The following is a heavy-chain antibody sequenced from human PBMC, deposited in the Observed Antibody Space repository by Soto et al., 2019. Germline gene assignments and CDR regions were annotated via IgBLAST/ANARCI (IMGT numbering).Heavy chain of an antibody. CDR1: GGSISSGGYY. J-gene: IGHJ5*02. D-gene: IGHD2-8*01. Sequence: SETLSLTCTVSGGSISSGGYYWSWIRQHPGKGLEGIGYIYYSGSTYYNPSLKSRVTISVDTSKNQFSLKLSSVTAADTAVYYCARDLSAYCTNGVCSHHNWFDPWGQGTLVTVSS. V-gene: IGHV4-31*03. CDR3: ARDLSAYCTNGVCSHHNWFDP. CDR2: IYYSGST.